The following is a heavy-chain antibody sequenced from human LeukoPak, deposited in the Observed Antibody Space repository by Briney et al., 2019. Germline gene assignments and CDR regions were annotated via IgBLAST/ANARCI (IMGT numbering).Heavy chain of an antibody. D-gene: IGHD1-1*01. CDR2: ISGSGGST. CDR1: GFTFSSYA. CDR3: ATPARYPRRR. V-gene: IGHV3-23*01. J-gene: IGHJ4*02. Sequence: GGSLRLSCAASGFTFSSYAMSRVRQAPGKGLERVSAISGSGGSTYYADSVKGRFTISRDNSKNTLYLQMNSLRAEDTALYYCATPARYPRRRWGQGTLVTVSS.